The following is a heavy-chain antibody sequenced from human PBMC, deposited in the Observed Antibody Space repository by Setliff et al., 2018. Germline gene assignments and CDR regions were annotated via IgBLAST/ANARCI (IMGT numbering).Heavy chain of an antibody. Sequence: SETLSLTCSVSGGSISSHYWSWIRHPPGKGLEWIGYIYYSGTTTYSPSLRSRVTISLDKPNNQFSLHLTSVTAADTAIYYCARYTGGYYYFDSWGQGTLVTVSS. V-gene: IGHV4-59*11. J-gene: IGHJ4*02. D-gene: IGHD2-8*02. CDR3: ARYTGGYYYFDS. CDR1: GGSISSHY. CDR2: IYYSGTT.